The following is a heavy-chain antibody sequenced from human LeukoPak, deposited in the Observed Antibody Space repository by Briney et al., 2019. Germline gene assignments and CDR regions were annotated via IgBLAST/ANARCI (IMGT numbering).Heavy chain of an antibody. D-gene: IGHD3-16*02. Sequence: GGSLRLSCAASGFTVSTSSMSWVRQAPRGGLEYVLVIYSGGSTYHADSVSVRFTISRDNSKNTLYLHMNRLRVEDTAADYCAKRGAEGGATVAPGDYWGQGTLVTVSS. CDR2: IYSGGST. V-gene: IGHV3-66*04. J-gene: IGHJ4*02. CDR1: GFTVSTSS. CDR3: AKRGAEGGATVAPGDY.